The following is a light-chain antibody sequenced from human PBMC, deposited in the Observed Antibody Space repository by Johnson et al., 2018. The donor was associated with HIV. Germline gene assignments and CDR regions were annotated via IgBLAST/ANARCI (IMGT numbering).Light chain of an antibody. Sequence: QSVLTQPPSVSAAPGQKVTISCSGSSSNIGNNYVSWFQHLPGPAPKLLIYENNKRPSGIPDRFSGSKSGTSATLGITGLQPGDEADYYCGTWDTSLNAFVLGTGTSVIVL. CDR2: ENN. CDR1: SSNIGNNY. J-gene: IGLJ1*01. CDR3: GTWDTSLNAFV. V-gene: IGLV1-51*02.